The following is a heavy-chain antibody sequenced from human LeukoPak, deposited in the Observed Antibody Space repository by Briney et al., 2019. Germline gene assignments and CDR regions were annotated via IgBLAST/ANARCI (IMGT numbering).Heavy chain of an antibody. CDR3: AKGDYYYDSSGYYLRGYFDY. J-gene: IGHJ4*02. CDR1: GFTFSTYA. D-gene: IGHD3-22*01. CDR2: ISNSADST. V-gene: IGHV3-23*01. Sequence: GGSLRLSCAASGFTFSTYAMSWVRQAPGKGLEWVSAISNSADSTFYADSVKGRFTISRDNSKNTLHLQMNSLRAEDTAVYYCAKGDYYYDSSGYYLRGYFDYWGQGILVTVSS.